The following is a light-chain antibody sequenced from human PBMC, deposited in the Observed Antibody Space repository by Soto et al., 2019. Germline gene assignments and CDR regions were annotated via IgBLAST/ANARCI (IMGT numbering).Light chain of an antibody. CDR2: GAS. J-gene: IGKJ3*01. CDR1: QDIRKY. Sequence: DIQMTQSPSSLSASVGDRVTITCQASQDIRKYLSWYQQKPGRAPKLLIYGASNLETGVPPRFSASRYGSDFTFTISSLQPEDVATYYCQHYDHLPPFTFGPGTKVAVK. V-gene: IGKV1-33*01. CDR3: QHYDHLPPFT.